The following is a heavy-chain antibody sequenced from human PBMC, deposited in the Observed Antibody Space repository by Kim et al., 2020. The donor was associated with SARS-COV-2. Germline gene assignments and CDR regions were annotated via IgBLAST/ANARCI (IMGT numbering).Heavy chain of an antibody. CDR1: GFTFSSYA. Sequence: GGSLRLSCAASGFTFSSYAMHWVRQAPGKGLEWVAVISYDGSNKYYADSVKGRFTISRDNSKNTLYLQMNSLRAEDTAVYYCARGQLRYFDWLLPIDYWGQGTLVTVSS. D-gene: IGHD3-9*01. CDR3: ARGQLRYFDWLLPIDY. J-gene: IGHJ4*02. V-gene: IGHV3-30*04. CDR2: ISYDGSNK.